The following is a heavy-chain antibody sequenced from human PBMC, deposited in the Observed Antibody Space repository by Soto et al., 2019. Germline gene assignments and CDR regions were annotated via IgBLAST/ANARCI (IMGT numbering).Heavy chain of an antibody. V-gene: IGHV1-69*12. CDR3: ARESRYCSGGSCYFLPGIDY. D-gene: IGHD2-15*01. Sequence: QVQLVQSGAEMKKPGSSVKVSCKASGGTFSSYAISWVRQAPEQGLEWMGGIIPIFGTANYAQKFQGRVTITADESTSTAYMELSSLRSEDTAVYYCARESRYCSGGSCYFLPGIDYWGQGTLVTVSS. CDR1: GGTFSSYA. CDR2: IIPIFGTA. J-gene: IGHJ4*02.